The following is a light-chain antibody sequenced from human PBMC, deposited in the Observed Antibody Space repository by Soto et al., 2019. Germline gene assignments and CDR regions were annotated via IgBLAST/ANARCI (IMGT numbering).Light chain of an antibody. Sequence: QTVVTQEPSFSVSPGGTVTLTCGLSSGSVSTSYFPSWYQQSPGQAPRTLMYSTNTRSSGVPDRFSGSILGNKAALAITGAQADDESDYYCVLYMGSGIWKFGGGTKLTVL. V-gene: IGLV8-61*01. CDR2: STN. CDR3: VLYMGSGIWK. J-gene: IGLJ3*02. CDR1: SGSVSTSYF.